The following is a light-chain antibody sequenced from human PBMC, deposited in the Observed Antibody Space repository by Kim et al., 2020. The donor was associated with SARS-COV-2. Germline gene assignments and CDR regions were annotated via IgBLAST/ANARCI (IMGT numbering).Light chain of an antibody. CDR2: DAS. Sequence: ASVGDIVTMTYRASQSITRWLDWYQQKPGKAPKLLIYDASSLKRGVPSRFSGSGSGTEFTLTISSLQPDDFATYYCHQYNSYSHTFGQGTKLEI. CDR1: QSITRW. J-gene: IGKJ2*01. CDR3: HQYNSYSHT. V-gene: IGKV1-5*01.